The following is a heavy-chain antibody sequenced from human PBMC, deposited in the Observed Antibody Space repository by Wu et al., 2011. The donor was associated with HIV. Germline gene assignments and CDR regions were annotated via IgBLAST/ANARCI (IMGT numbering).Heavy chain of an antibody. Sequence: QVQLVQLEMRVRKPGASVKVSCKASGYTYTNHGISWVRQAPGQGLEWMGWMSPYNGATTYDQKFQGRVTMTTDTSTSTAYMELRSLISDDTAVYCCARNRRPDSVTYCLDLWGQGTMVTVSS. CDR1: GYTYTNHG. CDR2: MSPYNGAT. D-gene: IGHD4-17*01. J-gene: IGHJ3*01. CDR3: ARNRRPDSVTYCLDL. V-gene: IGHV1-18*01.